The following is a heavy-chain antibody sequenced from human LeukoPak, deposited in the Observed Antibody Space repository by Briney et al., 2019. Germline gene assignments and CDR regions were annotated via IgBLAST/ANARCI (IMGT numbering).Heavy chain of an antibody. CDR3: ARGVSSYFWSGYHSNWFDP. CDR1: GFTVSSNY. D-gene: IGHD3-3*01. Sequence: PGGSLRLSCAASGFTVSSNYMSWVRQAPGKGLEWVSVIYSGGNTYYADSVKGRFTISRDNAKNSLYLQMNSLRAEDTAVYYCARGVSSYFWSGYHSNWFDPWGQGTLVTVSS. CDR2: IYSGGNT. J-gene: IGHJ5*02. V-gene: IGHV3-53*01.